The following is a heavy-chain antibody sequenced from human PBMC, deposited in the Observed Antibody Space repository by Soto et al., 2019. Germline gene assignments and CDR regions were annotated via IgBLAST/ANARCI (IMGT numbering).Heavy chain of an antibody. D-gene: IGHD1-1*01. CDR1: GFAFSSSW. Sequence: EVQLVESGGGLVHPGGSLRLSCEASGFAFSSSWMTWVRQVPGKGLEWVANIKKDASAKSYLDSVRGGFTISRDNAKISLYLQMGSLIDEDTALFYCARVGSRGNGNLFLDAFDIWGQGTMVTVSS. V-gene: IGHV3-7*03. CDR2: IKKDASAK. J-gene: IGHJ3*02. CDR3: ARVGSRGNGNLFLDAFDI.